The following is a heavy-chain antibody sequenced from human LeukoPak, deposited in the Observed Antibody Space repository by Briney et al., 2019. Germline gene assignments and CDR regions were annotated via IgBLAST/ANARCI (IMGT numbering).Heavy chain of an antibody. V-gene: IGHV4-4*07. Sequence: PSETLSLTCTVSGDSIRSYHWNWIRQPAGKGQEWIGRIHVSGSTDENASLRSRVSMSVDTAKNQVSLRLMSMTAADTAVYYCAREIWGWFDPWGQGTLVTVSS. CDR3: AREIWGWFDP. CDR1: GDSIRSYH. CDR2: IHVSGST. J-gene: IGHJ5*02. D-gene: IGHD2-15*01.